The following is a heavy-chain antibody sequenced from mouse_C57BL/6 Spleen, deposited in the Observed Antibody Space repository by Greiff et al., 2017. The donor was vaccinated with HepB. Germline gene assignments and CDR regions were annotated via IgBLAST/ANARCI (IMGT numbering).Heavy chain of an antibody. J-gene: IGHJ4*01. CDR2: IDPSDSYT. CDR1: GYTFTSYW. CDR3: ARRLYYNYAMDY. V-gene: IGHV1-69*01. Sequence: QVQLQQPGAELVMPGASVKLSCKASGYTFTSYWMHWVKQRPGQGLEWIGEIDPSDSYTNYNQKFKGKSTLTVDKSSSTAYMQLSSLTSEDSAVYYCARRLYYNYAMDYWGQGTSVTVSS. D-gene: IGHD2-1*01.